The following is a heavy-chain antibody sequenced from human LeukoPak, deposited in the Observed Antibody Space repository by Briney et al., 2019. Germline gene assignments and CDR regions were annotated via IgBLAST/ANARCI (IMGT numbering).Heavy chain of an antibody. CDR1: GFTLSIYA. CDR2: ICSNGGIT. CDR3: ARDPGYDSRDSHFDY. V-gene: IGHV3-64*01. Sequence: PGGSLRLSCAAPGFTLSIYAMHWGRPAPGKGLEYVSAICSNGGITYYANSVKGRFTISRDNSKNTRYLQMGRLRGENMAVYNSARDPGYDSRDSHFDYWGQGTLVTVSS. J-gene: IGHJ4*02. D-gene: IGHD3-22*01.